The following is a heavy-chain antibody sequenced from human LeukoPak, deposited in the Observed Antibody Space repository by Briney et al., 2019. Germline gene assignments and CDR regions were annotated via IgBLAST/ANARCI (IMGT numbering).Heavy chain of an antibody. CDR3: ARDGPAYCGGDCYSDY. V-gene: IGHV1-18*01. D-gene: IGHD2-21*02. CDR2: ISAYSGNT. Sequence: GASVKVSCKASGYTFTSYGISWVRQAPGQGREWMGWISAYSGNTNYAQKLQGRVTMTTDTSTSTAYMELRSLRSDDTAVYYCARDGPAYCGGDCYSDYWGQGTLVTVSS. CDR1: GYTFTSYG. J-gene: IGHJ4*02.